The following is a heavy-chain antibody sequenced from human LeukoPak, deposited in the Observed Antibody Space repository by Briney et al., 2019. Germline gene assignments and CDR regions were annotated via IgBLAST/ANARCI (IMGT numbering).Heavy chain of an antibody. CDR3: AREGGFYRPLDY. CDR1: GGSVINTNW. Sequence: PSETLSLTCGVSGGSVINTNWWSWVRQPPGKGLEWIGEVHLDGRTNYNPSLESRLTMSVDVSENQVSLKLTSVTAADTAVYYCAREGGFYRPLDYSGQGTLVTVSS. J-gene: IGHJ4*02. CDR2: VHLDGRT. V-gene: IGHV4-4*02. D-gene: IGHD3-3*01.